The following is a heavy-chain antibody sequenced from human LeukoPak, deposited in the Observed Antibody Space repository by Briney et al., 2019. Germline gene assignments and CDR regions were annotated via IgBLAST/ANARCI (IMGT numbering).Heavy chain of an antibody. Sequence: PSETLSLTCAVYGGSFSGYYWSWIRQPPGKGLEWIGEINHSGSTNYNPSLKSRVTISVDTSKNRFSLKLSSVTAADTAVYYCARGRGASYYFDYWGQGTLVTVSS. J-gene: IGHJ4*02. CDR3: ARGRGASYYFDY. CDR2: INHSGST. V-gene: IGHV4-34*01. D-gene: IGHD4-17*01. CDR1: GGSFSGYY.